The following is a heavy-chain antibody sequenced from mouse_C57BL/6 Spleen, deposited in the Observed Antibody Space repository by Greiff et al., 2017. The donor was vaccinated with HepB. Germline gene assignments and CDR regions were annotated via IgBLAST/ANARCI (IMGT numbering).Heavy chain of an antibody. V-gene: IGHV1-69*01. CDR2: IDPSDSYT. CDR1: GYTFTSYW. CDR3: ATVTPYWYFDF. J-gene: IGHJ1*03. D-gene: IGHD2-3*01. Sequence: QVQLQQPGAELVMPGASVKLSCKASGYTFTSYWMHWVKQRPGQGLEWIGVIDPSDSYTNYNQKFKGKSTLTVDKSSSTAYMQLSSLTSEDSAVYYCATVTPYWYFDFWGTGTTVTVSS.